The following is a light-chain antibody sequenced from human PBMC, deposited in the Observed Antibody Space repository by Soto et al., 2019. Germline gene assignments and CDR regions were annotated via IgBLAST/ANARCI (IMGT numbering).Light chain of an antibody. CDR1: QSISSY. V-gene: IGKV1-39*01. J-gene: IGKJ4*01. CDR2: AAS. Sequence: DIQMTKSPSSLSASVGDRVTITCRASQSISSYLNWYQQKPGKAPKLLIYAASSLQSGVPSRFSGSGSGTDFTLTISSLQPEDFATYYCQQSYSTPPLTFGGGTKVDSK. CDR3: QQSYSTPPLT.